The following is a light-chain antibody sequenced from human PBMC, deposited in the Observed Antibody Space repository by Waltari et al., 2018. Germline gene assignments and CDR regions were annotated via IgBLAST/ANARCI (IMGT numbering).Light chain of an antibody. J-gene: IGLJ2*01. CDR2: EGS. CDR3: CSYATSSNFRVL. Sequence: QSALTQPASVSGSPGQSITISCSGSNRDIENYNLFSWYQLHPGKAPKVIIYEGSKRPSGVSNRFSGSKSGNTASLTISGLQAEDEADYYCCSYATSSNFRVLFGGGTKLTVL. V-gene: IGLV2-23*03. CDR1: NRDIENYNL.